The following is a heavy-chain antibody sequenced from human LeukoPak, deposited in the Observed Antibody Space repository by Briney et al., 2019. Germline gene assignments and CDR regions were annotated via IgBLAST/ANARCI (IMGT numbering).Heavy chain of an antibody. Sequence: GGSLRLSCAVSGFTFRSYWMHWVRQAPGKGLVWVSSIKSDGSSTTYADSVKGRFTISRDNAENTLYPQMNSLRVEDTAVYYCARISTMVRHYWGQGTLVTVSS. CDR2: IKSDGSST. CDR3: ARISTMVRHY. V-gene: IGHV3-74*03. D-gene: IGHD3-10*01. CDR1: GFTFRSYW. J-gene: IGHJ4*02.